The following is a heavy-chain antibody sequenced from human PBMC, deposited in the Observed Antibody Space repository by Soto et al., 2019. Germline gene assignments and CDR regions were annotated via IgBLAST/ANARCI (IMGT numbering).Heavy chain of an antibody. CDR1: GGSISSNAYY. CDR2: IYYSGSS. V-gene: IGHV4-39*07. CDR3: ARDKITGLFDY. J-gene: IGHJ4*02. D-gene: IGHD2-8*02. Sequence: PSETLSLTCAVSGGSISSNAYYWVWIRQPPGKGLEWIGSIYYSGSSYYNPSLKSRVTISVDTSKNQFSLKLTSVTAADTAVYYCARDKITGLFDYWGQGTLVTVSS.